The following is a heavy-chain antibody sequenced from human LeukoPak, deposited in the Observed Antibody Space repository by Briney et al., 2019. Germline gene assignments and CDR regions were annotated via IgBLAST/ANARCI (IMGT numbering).Heavy chain of an antibody. V-gene: IGHV1-2*02. CDR1: GYTFTGYS. D-gene: IGHD6-13*01. Sequence: GASVKVSCEASGYTFTGYSMHWVRQAPGQGPEWMGWINPNSGDTNYAQKFQGRVTMTRDTSISTAYMELSRLTSDDMAMYYCARDKSSTWYGGVDYWGQGTQVTVSS. CDR2: INPNSGDT. CDR3: ARDKSSTWYGGVDY. J-gene: IGHJ4*02.